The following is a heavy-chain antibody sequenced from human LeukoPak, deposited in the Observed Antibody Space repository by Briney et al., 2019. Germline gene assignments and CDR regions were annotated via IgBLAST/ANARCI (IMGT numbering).Heavy chain of an antibody. CDR1: GFTFRNYA. Sequence: GGSLRLSCAASGFTFRNYAMSWVRQAPGKGLEWVSVISDSVASTYYADSVKGRFTISRDNSKNTLFLQMNSLRAEDTAIYYCAKDSHPHYYDSSGPFDHWGQGTLATVSS. CDR2: ISDSVAST. CDR3: AKDSHPHYYDSSGPFDH. D-gene: IGHD3-22*01. V-gene: IGHV3-23*01. J-gene: IGHJ4*02.